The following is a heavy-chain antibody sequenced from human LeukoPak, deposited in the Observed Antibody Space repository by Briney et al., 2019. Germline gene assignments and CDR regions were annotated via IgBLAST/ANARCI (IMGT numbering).Heavy chain of an antibody. CDR2: ISASGGGT. V-gene: IGHV3-23*01. J-gene: IGHJ4*02. CDR3: AKSIGGGATVVHD. Sequence: PGGSLRLSCTTSGFTFSSYSLSWVRQAPGKGLEWVSGISASGGGTYYTDSVKGRFTISRDNSKNTLYLQMNSLRAEDTAVYYCAKSIGGGATVVHDWGQGTLVTVSS. CDR1: GFTFSSYS. D-gene: IGHD3-16*02.